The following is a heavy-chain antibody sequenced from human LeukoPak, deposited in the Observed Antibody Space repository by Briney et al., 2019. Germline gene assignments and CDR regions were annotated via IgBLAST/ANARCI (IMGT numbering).Heavy chain of an antibody. Sequence: GGSLRLSCAASGFTFSSYAMSWVRQAPGKGLEWVSAISGSGGSTYYADSVKGRFTISGDNSKNTLYLQMNSLRAEDTAVYYCAKDDYYDSSGYRPGYYYMDVWGKGTTVTVSS. D-gene: IGHD3-22*01. V-gene: IGHV3-23*01. CDR1: GFTFSSYA. CDR3: AKDDYYDSSGYRPGYYYMDV. J-gene: IGHJ6*03. CDR2: ISGSGGST.